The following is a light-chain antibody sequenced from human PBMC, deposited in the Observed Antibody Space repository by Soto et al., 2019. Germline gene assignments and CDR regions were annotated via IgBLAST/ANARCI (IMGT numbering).Light chain of an antibody. J-gene: IGKJ2*01. CDR1: QSVSSY. V-gene: IGKV3-11*01. CDR3: QQRSNWPPYT. Sequence: EIVLTQSPATLSLSPGERATLSCRASQSVSSYLAWYQQQPGQTPRRLIYDASNRATGIPARFSGGGSGTDFTLTISSLEPEDFAVYYCQQRSNWPPYTFGQGTKLEIK. CDR2: DAS.